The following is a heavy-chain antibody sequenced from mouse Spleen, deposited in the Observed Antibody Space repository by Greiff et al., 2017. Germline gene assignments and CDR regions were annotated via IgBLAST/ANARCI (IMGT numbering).Heavy chain of an antibody. CDR2: ISSGSSTI. CDR3: ARGDYGSSYNWYFDV. V-gene: IGHV5-17*01. CDR1: GFTFSDYG. Sequence: EVQLVESGGGLVKPGGSLKLSCAASGFTFSDYGMHWVRQAPEKGLEWVAYISSGSSTIYYADTVKGRFTISRDNAKNTLFLQMTSLRSEDTAMYYCARGDYGSSYNWYFDVWGTGTTVTVSS. D-gene: IGHD1-1*01. J-gene: IGHJ1*03.